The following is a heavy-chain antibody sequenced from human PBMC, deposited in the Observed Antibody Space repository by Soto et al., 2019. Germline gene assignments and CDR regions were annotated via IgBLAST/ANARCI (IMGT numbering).Heavy chain of an antibody. CDR3: ARGGEAAGTSGILGERYGMDV. D-gene: IGHD6-13*01. V-gene: IGHV4-34*01. CDR1: GGSFSGYY. J-gene: IGHJ6*02. CDR2: INHSGIT. Sequence: PSETLSLTCAVYGGSFSGYYWSWIRQPPGKGLEWIGEINHSGITNYNPSLKSRVTISVDTSKNQFSLKLSSVTAADTAVYYCARGGEAAGTSGILGERYGMDVWGQGSPVNVXS.